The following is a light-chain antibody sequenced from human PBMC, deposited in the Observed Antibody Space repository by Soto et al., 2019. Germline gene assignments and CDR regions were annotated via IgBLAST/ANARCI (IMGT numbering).Light chain of an antibody. CDR3: QSFDVSLSGGDWV. CDR1: SSSIGAGYD. Sequence: QSVLTQPPSVSGAPGQRVTISCTGSSSSIGAGYDVHWYQQRPGTAPKLLIFGNSNRPSGVPDRFSGSKSGTSASLTITGLQAEDEGDYYCQSFDVSLSGGDWVFGGGTKLTVL. J-gene: IGLJ3*02. V-gene: IGLV1-40*01. CDR2: GNS.